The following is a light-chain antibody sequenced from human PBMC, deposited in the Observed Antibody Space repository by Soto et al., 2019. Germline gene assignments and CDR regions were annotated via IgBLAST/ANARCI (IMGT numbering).Light chain of an antibody. CDR3: QQYDSYVWT. CDR1: QDISSW. Sequence: DIQMTQSPSTLSASVGDIVAITCRASQDISSWLAWYQKKPGKAPKFLIYDASNLESGVPSRFSGSGSGTEFTLTITSLEPDDSATYYCQQYDSYVWTFGQGTKVDI. J-gene: IGKJ1*01. CDR2: DAS. V-gene: IGKV1-5*01.